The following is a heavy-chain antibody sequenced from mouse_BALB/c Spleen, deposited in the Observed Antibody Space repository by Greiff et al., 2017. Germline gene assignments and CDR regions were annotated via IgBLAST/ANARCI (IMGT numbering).Heavy chain of an antibody. J-gene: IGHJ1*01. V-gene: IGHV7-3*02. CDR3: ARDSTMITTGYFDV. D-gene: IGHD2-4*01. Sequence: DVMLVESGGGLVQPGGSLRLSCATSGFTFTDYYMSWVRQPPGKALEWLGFIRNKANGYTTEYSASVKGRFTISRDNSQSILYLQMNTLRAEDSATYYCARDSTMITTGYFDVWGAGTTVTVSS. CDR2: IRNKANGYTT. CDR1: GFTFTDYY.